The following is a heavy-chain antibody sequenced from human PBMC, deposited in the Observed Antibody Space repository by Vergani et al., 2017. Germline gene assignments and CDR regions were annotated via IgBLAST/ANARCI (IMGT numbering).Heavy chain of an antibody. D-gene: IGHD3-22*01. Sequence: EVQLVESGGGLVKPGGSLRLSRAASGFTFTNFAMTWVRQAPGEGLEWVSGISGSGGFTYYADSVKGRFTISRDNSKNTMFLQMNNLRAEDTAVYYCAKDNVPGYYDSSGYCDYWGQGTLVTVSS. J-gene: IGHJ4*02. CDR1: GFTFTNFA. V-gene: IGHV3-23*04. CDR3: AKDNVPGYYDSSGYCDY. CDR2: ISGSGGFT.